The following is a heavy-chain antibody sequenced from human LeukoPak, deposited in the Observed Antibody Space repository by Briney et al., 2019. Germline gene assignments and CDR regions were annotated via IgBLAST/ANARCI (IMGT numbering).Heavy chain of an antibody. Sequence: PGGSLRLSCAASGFTFSNYSMNWVRQAPGKGLEWVSSISSSSSYIYYADSVKGRFTISRDNAKNSLYLQMNSLRAEDTAVYYCARDQLGYCSSTSCAPDYWGQGTLVTVSS. CDR1: GFTFSNYS. J-gene: IGHJ4*02. CDR3: ARDQLGYCSSTSCAPDY. CDR2: ISSSSSYI. V-gene: IGHV3-21*01. D-gene: IGHD2-2*01.